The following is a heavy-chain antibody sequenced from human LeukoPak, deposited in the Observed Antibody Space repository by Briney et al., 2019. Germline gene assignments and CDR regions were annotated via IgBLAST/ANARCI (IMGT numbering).Heavy chain of an antibody. CDR1: GFTFSSYS. CDR2: ITASGTAM. J-gene: IGHJ1*01. CDR3: AQQVGYCSSGNCYFTY. D-gene: IGHD2-15*01. Sequence: GGSLRLSCAASGFTFSSYSMNWVRQAPGKGLEWVSHITASGTAMFYADSVKGRFTISRDNAKNSLYLQMNSLRAEDAAVYYCAQQVGYCSSGNCYFTYWGQGTLVTVSS. V-gene: IGHV3-48*01.